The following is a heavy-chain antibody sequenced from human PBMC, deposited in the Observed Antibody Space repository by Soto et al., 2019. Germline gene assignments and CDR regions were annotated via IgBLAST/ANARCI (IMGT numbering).Heavy chain of an antibody. CDR3: AREPTDQYYYDSSGLGGWFDP. D-gene: IGHD3-22*01. CDR1: GGSISSYY. J-gene: IGHJ5*02. CDR2: IYYSGST. V-gene: IGHV4-59*01. Sequence: PSETLSLTCTVSGGSISSYYWRWIRQPPGKGLEWIGYIYYSGSTNYNPSLKSRVTISVDTSKNQFSLKLSSVTAADTAVYYCAREPTDQYYYDSSGLGGWFDPWGQGTLVTVSS.